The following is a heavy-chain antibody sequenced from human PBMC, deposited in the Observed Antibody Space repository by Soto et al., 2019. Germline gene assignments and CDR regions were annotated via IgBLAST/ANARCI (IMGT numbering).Heavy chain of an antibody. CDR3: TRDSKDILTGYHHLSPFDY. CDR2: IRSKAYGGTT. D-gene: IGHD3-9*01. CDR1: GFTFGDYA. J-gene: IGHJ4*02. V-gene: IGHV3-49*03. Sequence: PGGSLILSCTASGFTFGDYAMSWFRQAPGKGLEWVGFIRSKAYGGTTEYAASVKGRFTISRDDSKSIAYLQMNSLKTEDTAVYYCTRDSKDILTGYHHLSPFDYWGQGTLVTVSS.